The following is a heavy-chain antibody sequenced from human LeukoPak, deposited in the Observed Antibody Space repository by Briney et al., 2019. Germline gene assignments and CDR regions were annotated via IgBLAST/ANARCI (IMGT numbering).Heavy chain of an antibody. J-gene: IGHJ4*02. CDR2: IYTSGST. CDR1: GGSISSGNYY. CDR3: ARAAGFGELSV. Sequence: PSQTLSLTCTVSGGSISSGNYYWSWIRQPAGKGLEWIGRIYTSGSTNYNPSLKSRVTISLDTSKNQFSLKLSSVTAADTAMYYCARAAGFGELSVWGQGTLVTVSS. V-gene: IGHV4-61*02. D-gene: IGHD3-10*01.